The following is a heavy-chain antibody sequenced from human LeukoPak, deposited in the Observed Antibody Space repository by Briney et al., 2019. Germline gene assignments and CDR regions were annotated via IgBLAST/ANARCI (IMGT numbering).Heavy chain of an antibody. J-gene: IGHJ4*02. CDR3: TTYGSGRKFDY. CDR1: GFSFSDAW. V-gene: IGHV3-15*04. D-gene: IGHD3-10*01. Sequence: GGSLRLSCAASGFSFSDAWMSWVRQIPGKGLEWVGRIESKTDGGTTDYAAPVKGRFTISRDDSTNTLYLQMDSLKSEDTAVYYCTTYGSGRKFDYWGQGILVTVSS. CDR2: IESKTDGGTT.